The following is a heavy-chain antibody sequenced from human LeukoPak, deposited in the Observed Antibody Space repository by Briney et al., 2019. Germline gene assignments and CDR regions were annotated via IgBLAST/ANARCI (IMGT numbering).Heavy chain of an antibody. V-gene: IGHV1-18*01. CDR1: GYTFTSYG. D-gene: IGHD6-13*01. CDR3: ARLSRVAAAGTGFDY. CDR2: ISAYNGNT. J-gene: IGHJ4*02. Sequence: ASVKVSCKASGYTFTSYGISWVRRAPGQGLEWMGWISAYNGNTNYAQKLQGRVTMTTDTSTSTAYMELRSLRSGDTAVYYCARLSRVAAAGTGFDYWGQGTLVTVSS.